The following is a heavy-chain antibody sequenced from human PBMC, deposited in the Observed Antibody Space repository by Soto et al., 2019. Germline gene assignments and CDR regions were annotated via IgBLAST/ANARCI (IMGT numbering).Heavy chain of an antibody. CDR3: ARGLYYYDSSGYSPDY. CDR1: GYSISSGYY. CDR2: IYHSGTT. Sequence: SETLSLTCAVSGYSISSGYYWGWIRQPPGKGLEWIATIYHSGTTYSNPSLKSRVTISVDTSKNQFSLKLSSVTAADTAMYYCARGLYYYDSSGYSPDYWGLGTLVTVSS. V-gene: IGHV4-38-2*01. J-gene: IGHJ4*02. D-gene: IGHD3-22*01.